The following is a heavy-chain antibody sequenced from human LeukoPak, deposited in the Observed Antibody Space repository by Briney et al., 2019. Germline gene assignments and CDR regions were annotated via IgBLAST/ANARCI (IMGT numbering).Heavy chain of an antibody. D-gene: IGHD4-4*01. CDR2: INHSGST. CDR3: AXXXXXQXPATAVYFDY. Sequence: SETLSLTCAVYGGSFSGYYWSWIRQPPGKGLEWIGEINHSGSTNYNPSLKSRVTISVDTSKNQFSLKLSSVTAAYSAVYYCAXXXXXQXPATAVYFDYWGQGTLVTVSS. V-gene: IGHV4-34*01. J-gene: IGHJ4*02. CDR1: GGSFSGYY.